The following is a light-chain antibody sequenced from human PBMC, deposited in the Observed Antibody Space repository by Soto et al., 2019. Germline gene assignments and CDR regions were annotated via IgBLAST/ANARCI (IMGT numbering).Light chain of an antibody. CDR3: CSNTSSSTYV. J-gene: IGLJ1*01. CDR2: DVS. CDR1: SSDVGGYNY. Sequence: ALTQPASVSGSPGQSITISCTGTSSDVGGYNYVSWYQQHPGKAPKLMIYDVSNRPSGVSNRFSGSKSGNTASLTISGLQAEDEADYYCCSNTSSSTYVFGTGTKVTVL. V-gene: IGLV2-14*01.